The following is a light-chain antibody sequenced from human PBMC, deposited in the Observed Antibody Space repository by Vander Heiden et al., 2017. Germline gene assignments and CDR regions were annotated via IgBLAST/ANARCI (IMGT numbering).Light chain of an antibody. CDR3: QQRSTWPHT. V-gene: IGKV3-11*01. CDR1: QSVSSY. Sequence: EIVLTQSPATLSLSPGERATLSCRASQSVSSYLAWYQQKSGQAPRLLIYDASNRATGIPARFSGSGSATDFTLTISSLEPEDFAVYYCQQRSTWPHTFGGGTRVDIK. CDR2: DAS. J-gene: IGKJ4*01.